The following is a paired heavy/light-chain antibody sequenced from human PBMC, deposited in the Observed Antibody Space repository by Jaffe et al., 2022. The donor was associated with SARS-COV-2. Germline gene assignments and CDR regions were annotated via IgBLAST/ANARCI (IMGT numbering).Heavy chain of an antibody. J-gene: IGHJ4*02. CDR3: ASLSTGSDYDWGYFDY. CDR1: GFIFSSRA. CDR2: TSFDGIEK. D-gene: IGHD5-12*01. Sequence: QVQLVESGGGVIQRGGSLRLSCVVSGFIFSSRAMHWVRQAPGKGLEWVALTSFDGIEKYRDSVKGRFTISRDNSKNTLYLQMDSLRGEDSAVYYCASLSTGSDYDWGYFDYWGQGTLVTVSS. V-gene: IGHV3-30*04.
Light chain of an antibody. Sequence: DIVMTQSPDSVAVSLGERATINCKSSQSVWYASNNNNYLAWYQQTPGQPPKLLIYWASTRQSGVPDRFSGSGSGTDFTLTISSLQAEDVAVYYCQQYYISPPTFGQGTKLEIK. CDR2: WAS. CDR1: QSVWYASNNNNY. J-gene: IGKJ2*01. CDR3: QQYYISPPT. V-gene: IGKV4-1*01.